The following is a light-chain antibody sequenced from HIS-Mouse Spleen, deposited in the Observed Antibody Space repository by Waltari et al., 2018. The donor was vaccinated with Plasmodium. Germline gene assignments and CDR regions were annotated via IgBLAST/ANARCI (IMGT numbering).Light chain of an antibody. CDR1: RSVSSN. CDR2: GAS. V-gene: IGKV3-15*01. Sequence: EIVMTQSPATLSVSPGERATLSCRATRSVSSNFAWYQQKTGQAPSLLIYGASTRATGIAARFIGSGSWTEFTTIISSMQSEDFAVSYCQQYNNWPPYTFGQGTKLEIK. CDR3: QQYNNWPPYT. J-gene: IGKJ2*01.